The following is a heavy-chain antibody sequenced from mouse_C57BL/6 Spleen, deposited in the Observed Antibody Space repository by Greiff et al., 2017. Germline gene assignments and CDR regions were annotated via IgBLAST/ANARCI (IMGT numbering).Heavy chain of an antibody. CDR3: ARVYDYDGGAWFAY. CDR1: GFTFSDYG. D-gene: IGHD2-4*01. CDR2: ISSGSSTI. Sequence: EVKLVESGGGLVKPGGSLKLSCAASGFTFSDYGMHWVRQAPEKGLEWVAYISSGSSTIYYADTVKGRFTISSDNAKNTLFLQMTSLRSEDTAMXYCARVYDYDGGAWFAYWGQGTLVTVSA. J-gene: IGHJ3*01. V-gene: IGHV5-17*01.